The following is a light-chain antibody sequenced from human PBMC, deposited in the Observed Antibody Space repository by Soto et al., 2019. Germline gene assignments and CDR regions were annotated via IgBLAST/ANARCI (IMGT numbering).Light chain of an antibody. CDR1: SSEIGSYNL. V-gene: IGLV2-23*02. Sequence: QSVLTQPASVSGSPGQSITISCTGTSSEIGSYNLVSWYQQHPGKAPKLMIYEVSKRPPGVSNRFSGSKSGNTASLTISGLQAEDEADYYCCSYAGSSTFVVFGGGTQLTVL. CDR2: EVS. J-gene: IGLJ2*01. CDR3: CSYAGSSTFVV.